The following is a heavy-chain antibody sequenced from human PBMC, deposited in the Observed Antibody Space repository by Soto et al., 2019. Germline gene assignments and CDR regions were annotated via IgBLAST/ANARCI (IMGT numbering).Heavy chain of an antibody. CDR2: ISYDGSNK. CDR3: AREPYYDFWSGYYDY. D-gene: IGHD3-3*01. Sequence: QVQLVESGGGVVQPGRSLRLSCAASGFTFSSYAMYWVRQAPGKGLEWVAVISYDGSNKYYADSVKGRFTISRDNSKNTLYLQMNSLRAEDTAVYYCAREPYYDFWSGYYDYWGQGTLVTVSS. CDR1: GFTFSSYA. V-gene: IGHV3-30-3*01. J-gene: IGHJ4*02.